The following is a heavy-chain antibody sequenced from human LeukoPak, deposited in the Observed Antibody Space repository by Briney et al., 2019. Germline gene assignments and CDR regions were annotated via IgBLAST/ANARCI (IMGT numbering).Heavy chain of an antibody. CDR1: RFTFNNYW. Sequence: GGSLRLSCAASRFTFNNYWMTWVRQAPGKGLEWVVNIKQDGSDKYYVDSVKGRFTISRDNAKNSLYLQMNSLRAEDTAVYYCTRDSIPGYDSSGYMVAFDIWGQGTMVTVSS. D-gene: IGHD3-22*01. V-gene: IGHV3-7*05. J-gene: IGHJ3*02. CDR2: IKQDGSDK. CDR3: TRDSIPGYDSSGYMVAFDI.